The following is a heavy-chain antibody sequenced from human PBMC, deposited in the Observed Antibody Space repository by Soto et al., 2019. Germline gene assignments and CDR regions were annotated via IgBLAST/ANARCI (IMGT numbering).Heavy chain of an antibody. CDR2: ISYDGSNK. Sequence: QVQLVESGGGVVQPGRSLRLSCAASGFTFSSYGMHWVRQAPGKGLEWVAVISYDGSNKYYADSVKGRFTISRDNSKNTRYLQMNSLRAEDTAVYYCAKGFMVRGGLDYYYGMDVWGQGTTVTVSS. CDR1: GFTFSSYG. D-gene: IGHD3-10*01. CDR3: AKGFMVRGGLDYYYGMDV. J-gene: IGHJ6*02. V-gene: IGHV3-30*18.